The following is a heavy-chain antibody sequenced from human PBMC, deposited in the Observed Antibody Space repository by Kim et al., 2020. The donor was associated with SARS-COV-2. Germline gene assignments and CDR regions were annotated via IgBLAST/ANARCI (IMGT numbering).Heavy chain of an antibody. V-gene: IGHV4-59*01. CDR2: IYYSGST. CDR3: ARYYDFWSGYYYFDY. J-gene: IGHJ4*02. Sequence: SETLSLTCTVSGGSISSYYWSWIRQPPGKGLEWIGYIYYSGSTNYNPSLKSRVTISVDTSKNQFSLKLSSVTAADTAVYYCARYYDFWSGYYYFDYWGQGTLVTVSS. CDR1: GGSISSYY. D-gene: IGHD3-3*01.